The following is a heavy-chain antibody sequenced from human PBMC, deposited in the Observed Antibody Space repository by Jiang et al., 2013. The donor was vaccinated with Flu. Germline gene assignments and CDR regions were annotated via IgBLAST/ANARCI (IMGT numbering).Heavy chain of an antibody. CDR2: INPTSGDT. CDR1: GYIFTDNQ. J-gene: IGHJ5*02. V-gene: IGHV1-2*02. CDR3: ARGPVEEGLS. Sequence: GAEVKKPGASVKVSCQASGYIFTDNQIHWVRQAPGQGLEWMGWINPTSGDTIFAQKFQGRVAMTRDTSLSTAYMELSSLTYDDTAVYFCARGPVEEGLSWGQGTLVTVSS.